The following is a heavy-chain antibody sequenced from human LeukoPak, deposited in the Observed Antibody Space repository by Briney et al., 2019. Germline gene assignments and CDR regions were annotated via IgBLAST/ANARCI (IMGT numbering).Heavy chain of an antibody. V-gene: IGHV4-30-2*01. CDR1: GGSISSGGYY. D-gene: IGHD3-9*01. J-gene: IGHJ6*02. Sequence: SQTLSLTCTVSGGSISSGGYYWSWIRQPPGKGLEWIGYIYHSGSTYYNPSLKSRVTISVDRSKNQFSLKLSSVTAADTAVYYCARECDTYYYGMDVWGQGTTVTVSS. CDR3: ARECDTYYYGMDV. CDR2: IYHSGST.